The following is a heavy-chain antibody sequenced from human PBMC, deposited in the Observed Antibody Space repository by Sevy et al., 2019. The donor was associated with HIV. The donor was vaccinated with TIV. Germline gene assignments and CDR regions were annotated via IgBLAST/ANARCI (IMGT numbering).Heavy chain of an antibody. CDR3: AKDVDEYQLVGVVDFQH. CDR2: ISYDGSNK. Sequence: GGSLRLSCAASGFTFSSYGMHWVRQAPGKGLEWVAVISYDGSNKYYADSVKGRFTISRDNSKNTLYLQMNSLRAEDTAVYYCAKDVDEYQLVGVVDFQHWGQGTLVTVSS. J-gene: IGHJ1*01. D-gene: IGHD2-2*01. CDR1: GFTFSSYG. V-gene: IGHV3-30*18.